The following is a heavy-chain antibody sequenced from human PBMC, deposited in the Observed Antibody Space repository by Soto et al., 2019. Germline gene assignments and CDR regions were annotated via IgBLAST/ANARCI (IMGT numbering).Heavy chain of an antibody. CDR1: GFTFSSYA. D-gene: IGHD2-15*01. Sequence: GGSLRLSCAASGFTFSSYAISWVRQAPGQGLEWMGGIIPIFGTANYAQKFQGRVTITADESTSTAYMELSSLRSEDTAVYYCARESRYCSGGSCYFLPAIVYWGQATLVTGSS. V-gene: IGHV1-69*01. CDR2: IIPIFGTA. J-gene: IGHJ4*02. CDR3: ARESRYCSGGSCYFLPAIVY.